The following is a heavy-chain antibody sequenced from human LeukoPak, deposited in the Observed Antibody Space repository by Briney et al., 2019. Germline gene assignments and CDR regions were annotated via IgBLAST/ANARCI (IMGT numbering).Heavy chain of an antibody. CDR1: GGSIGNYY. J-gene: IGHJ4*02. D-gene: IGHD3-3*01. CDR3: ARGFLFGVAAPYSFDY. V-gene: IGHV4-59*01. CDR2: IFYSGST. Sequence: PSETLSLTCTVSGGSIGNYYWSWIRQPPGKGLEWIGYIFYSGSTNYNASLKNRITISVDNSKNQFSMKLSSVTAADTAVYYCARGFLFGVAAPYSFDYWGQGTLVTVSS.